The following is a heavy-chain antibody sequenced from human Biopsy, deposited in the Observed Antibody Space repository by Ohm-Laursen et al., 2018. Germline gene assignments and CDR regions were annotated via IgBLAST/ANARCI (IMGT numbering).Heavy chain of an antibody. CDR2: IFYRGST. Sequence: PSQTLSLTCAVSGGSISNNNYYWGWIRQPPGKGLEWIGSIFYRGSTIYKPSLKSRVNISVDTPKNQFSLKLNSGTAADTAVYYCARDYDTSGYYYVSWGQGTLVTVSS. V-gene: IGHV4-39*01. J-gene: IGHJ5*02. CDR1: GGSISNNNYY. D-gene: IGHD3-22*01. CDR3: ARDYDTSGYYYVS.